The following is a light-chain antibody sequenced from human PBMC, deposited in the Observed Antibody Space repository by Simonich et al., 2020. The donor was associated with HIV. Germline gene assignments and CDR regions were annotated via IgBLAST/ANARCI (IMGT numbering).Light chain of an antibody. V-gene: IGLV7-43*01. CDR1: TGAVTSGYY. Sequence: QTVVTQEPSLTVSPGGTVTLTCASSTGAVTSGYYPNWIQQKPGQAPRTLIYSTNNKYSWTPGRFSGSLLGGKAALKLSGVQPEDEAEYYCLLYYGGAWVFGGGTKLTVL. J-gene: IGLJ3*02. CDR3: LLYYGGAWV. CDR2: STN.